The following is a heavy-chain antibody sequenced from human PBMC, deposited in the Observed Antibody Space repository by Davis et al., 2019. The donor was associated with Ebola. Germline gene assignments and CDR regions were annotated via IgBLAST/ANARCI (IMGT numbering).Heavy chain of an antibody. CDR3: ARAWYQLLSLFAFDI. CDR1: EFTFSSYA. V-gene: IGHV3-30-3*01. D-gene: IGHD2-2*01. Sequence: GGSLRLSCAASEFTFSSYAMHWVRQAPGKGLEWVAVISYDGSNKYYADSVKGRFTISRDNSKNTLYLQMNSLRAEDTAVYYCARAWYQLLSLFAFDIWGQGTMVTVSS. J-gene: IGHJ3*02. CDR2: ISYDGSNK.